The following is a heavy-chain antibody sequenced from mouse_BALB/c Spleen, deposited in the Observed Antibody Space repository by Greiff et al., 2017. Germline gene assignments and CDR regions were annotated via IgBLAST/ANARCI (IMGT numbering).Heavy chain of an antibody. CDR3: ARCPPYGNYGNYYAMDY. V-gene: IGHV1-67*01. CDR2: ISTYYGNT. J-gene: IGHJ4*01. Sequence: QVQLQQSGPELVRPGVSVKISCKGSGYTFTDYAMHWVKQSHAKSLEWIGVISTYYGNTNYNQKFKGKATMTVDKSSSTAYMELARLTSEDSAIYYCARCPPYGNYGNYYAMDYWGQGTSVTVSS. D-gene: IGHD2-1*01. CDR1: GYTFTDYA.